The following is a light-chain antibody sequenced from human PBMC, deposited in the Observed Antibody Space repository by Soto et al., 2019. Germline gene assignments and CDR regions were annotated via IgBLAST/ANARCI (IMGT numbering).Light chain of an antibody. Sequence: QSALTQPASVSGSPGQSITISCTATSSDVASYNYVSWYQQHPGKAPKLMIFEVFNRPSGISNRFSGSKSGNTASLTISGLQAGDEADYFCSSYTSSSTLYVFGTGTKVTVL. CDR3: SSYTSSSTLYV. CDR2: EVF. CDR1: SSDVASYNY. J-gene: IGLJ1*01. V-gene: IGLV2-14*01.